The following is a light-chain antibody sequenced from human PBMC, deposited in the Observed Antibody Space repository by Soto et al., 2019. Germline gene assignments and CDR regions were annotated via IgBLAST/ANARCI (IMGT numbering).Light chain of an antibody. Sequence: QLTQYPSSLSASVGDRVTITCRASQGISSFLAWYQQKPGKAPKLLIYAASTLQSGVPSRFSGSGSGTDFTLTISSLQPEDSATYYCLQDINYPWTFGQGTKVDIK. CDR3: LQDINYPWT. J-gene: IGKJ1*01. CDR1: QGISSF. V-gene: IGKV1-9*01. CDR2: AAS.